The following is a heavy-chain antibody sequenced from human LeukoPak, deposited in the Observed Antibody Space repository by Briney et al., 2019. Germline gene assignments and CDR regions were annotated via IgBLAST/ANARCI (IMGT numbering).Heavy chain of an antibody. J-gene: IGHJ3*02. V-gene: IGHV4-59*01. CDR3: AITTGTSSFDAFDI. D-gene: IGHD1-1*01. CDR2: IFYSGST. CDR1: DRSISSSN. Sequence: PSETLSITCTVSDRSISSSNWSSIRQPPGKGLEWIRYIFYSGSTNYNPSLKSRVPISVDTSKNQFSLKLSSVTAADTAVYYCAITTGTSSFDAFDIWGQGTMVTVSS.